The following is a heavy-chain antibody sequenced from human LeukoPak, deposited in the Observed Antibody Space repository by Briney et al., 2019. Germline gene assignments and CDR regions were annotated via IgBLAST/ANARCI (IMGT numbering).Heavy chain of an antibody. CDR3: ARVDFYGSGNYYFDY. J-gene: IGHJ4*02. D-gene: IGHD3-10*01. V-gene: IGHV4-39*01. CDR1: GGSISDINYY. CDR2: IYYSGST. Sequence: SETLSVTCTVSGGSISDINYYWGWIRQPPGKGLEWIASIYYSGSTYYNPSLKSRVTISVDTSKKQFSLKLSSVTAADTAVYYCARVDFYGSGNYYFDYWGQGTLVTVS.